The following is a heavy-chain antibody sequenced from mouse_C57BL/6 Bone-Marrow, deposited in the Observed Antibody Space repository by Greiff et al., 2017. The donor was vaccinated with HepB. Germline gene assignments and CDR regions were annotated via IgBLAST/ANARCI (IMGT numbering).Heavy chain of an antibody. J-gene: IGHJ4*01. CDR1: GFSLTSYG. V-gene: IGHV2-5*01. Sequence: QVQLQQSGPGLVQPSQSLSITCTVSGFSLTSYGVHWVRQSPGKGLEWLGVIGRGGSTDYNAAFMSRLSITKDNSKSQVFFKMNSLQADDTAIYYCAKREDGYAYAMDYWGQGTSVTVSS. CDR3: AKREDGYAYAMDY. D-gene: IGHD2-2*01. CDR2: IGRGGST.